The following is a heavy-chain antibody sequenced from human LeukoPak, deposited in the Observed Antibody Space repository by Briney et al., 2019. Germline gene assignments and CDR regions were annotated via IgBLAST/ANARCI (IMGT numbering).Heavy chain of an antibody. Sequence: GGSLRLSCAASGFTFDDYAMHWVRQAPGKGLEWVSLISGDGGSTYYADSVKGRFTISRDNSKNSLYLQMNSLRTEDTALYYCAKDIADFWSGYPTLAFDIWRQGKMATVSS. J-gene: IGHJ3*02. CDR1: GFTFDDYA. CDR2: ISGDGGST. D-gene: IGHD3-3*01. V-gene: IGHV3-43*02. CDR3: AKDIADFWSGYPTLAFDI.